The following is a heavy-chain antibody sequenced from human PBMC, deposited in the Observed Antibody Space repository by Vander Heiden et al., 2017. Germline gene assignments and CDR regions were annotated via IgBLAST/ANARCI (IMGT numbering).Heavy chain of an antibody. V-gene: IGHV3-9*01. Sequence: EVQLVESGGGLVQPGRSLRLSCAASGFTFDDYAMHWVRPAPGKGLEWVSGISWNSGSIGYADSVKGRFTISRDNAKNSLYLQMNSLRAEDTALYYCAKAQSFGGVIVIPLDYWGQGTLVTVSS. CDR1: GFTFDDYA. J-gene: IGHJ4*02. CDR2: ISWNSGSI. D-gene: IGHD3-16*02. CDR3: AKAQSFGGVIVIPLDY.